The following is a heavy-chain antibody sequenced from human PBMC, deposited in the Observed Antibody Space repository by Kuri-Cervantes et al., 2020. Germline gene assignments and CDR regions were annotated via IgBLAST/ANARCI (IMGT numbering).Heavy chain of an antibody. Sequence: SETLSLTCTVSGGSISGFYWSWIRQPPGKGLEWIASMYHTGRTYYNPSLRSRVTISIDTSKNQFSLQLNSVTPEDTAVYYCARDPDSRGIAAVGTGGLDYWGQGTLVTVSS. D-gene: IGHD6-13*01. CDR2: MYHTGRT. CDR3: ARDPDSRGIAAVGTGGLDY. J-gene: IGHJ4*02. V-gene: IGHV4-38-2*02. CDR1: GGSISGFY.